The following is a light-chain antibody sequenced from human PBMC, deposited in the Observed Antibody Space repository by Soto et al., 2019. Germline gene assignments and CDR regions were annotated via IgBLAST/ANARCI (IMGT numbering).Light chain of an antibody. CDR1: SGHSNYA. J-gene: IGLJ2*01. CDR3: QTWGSGIVV. V-gene: IGLV4-69*01. CDR2: LNSDGSH. Sequence: QLVLTQSPSASASLGASVKLTCTLSSGHSNYAIAWHQQQSEKGPRYLMKLNSDGSHSKGDGIPDRFSGSSSGAERYLTICRLQSEDEADYCCQTWGSGIVVFGGGTKLTVL.